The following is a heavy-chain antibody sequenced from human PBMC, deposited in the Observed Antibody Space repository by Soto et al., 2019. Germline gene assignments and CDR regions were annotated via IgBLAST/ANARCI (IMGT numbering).Heavy chain of an antibody. D-gene: IGHD6-13*01. Sequence: QVQLVESGGGVVQPGRSLRLSCAASGFTFSSYGMHWVRQAPGKGLEWVAVIWYDGSNKYYADSVKGRFTISRDNSKNTLYLQMNSLRAEDTAVYYCARDPYSSSWYYYYYGKDVWGQGTTVTVSS. CDR1: GFTFSSYG. CDR3: ARDPYSSSWYYYYYGKDV. CDR2: IWYDGSNK. V-gene: IGHV3-33*01. J-gene: IGHJ6*02.